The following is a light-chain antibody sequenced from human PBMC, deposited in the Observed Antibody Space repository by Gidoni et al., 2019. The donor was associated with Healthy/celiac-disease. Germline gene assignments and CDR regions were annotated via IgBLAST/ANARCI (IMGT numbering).Light chain of an antibody. CDR2: AAT. J-gene: IGKJ4*01. Sequence: DIQMTQSPSSLSASVGDRVTITCRASQSISSYLNWYQQKPGQAPKLLIYAATNLQSGVPSRFSGSGSGTDFTLSISTLQTEDFATYYCQQSHSAPHTFGGGTMVEIK. V-gene: IGKV1-39*01. CDR3: QQSHSAPHT. CDR1: QSISSY.